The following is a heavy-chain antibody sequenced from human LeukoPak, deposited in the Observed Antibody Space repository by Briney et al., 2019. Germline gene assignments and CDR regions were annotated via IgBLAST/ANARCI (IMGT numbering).Heavy chain of an antibody. CDR3: AKKRQLWLHFDY. D-gene: IGHD5-18*01. CDR2: ISGSGGST. CDR1: GFIFSSYA. V-gene: IGHV3-23*01. J-gene: IGHJ4*02. Sequence: GGSLRLSCAASGFIFSSYAMSWVRQAPGKGLEWVSAISGSGGSTYYADSVKGRFTISRDNSKNTLYLQMNSLRAEDTAVYYCAKKRQLWLHFDYWGQGTLVTVSS.